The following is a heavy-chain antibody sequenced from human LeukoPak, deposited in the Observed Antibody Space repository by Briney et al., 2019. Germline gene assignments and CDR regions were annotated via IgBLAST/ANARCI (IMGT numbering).Heavy chain of an antibody. CDR3: AKDSAYYYGSGSYYD. CDR2: ISWNSGSI. J-gene: IGHJ4*02. D-gene: IGHD3-10*01. V-gene: IGHV3-9*01. Sequence: PGGSLRLSCAASGFTFDDYAMHWVRQAPGEGLEWVSGISWNSGSIGYADSVKGRFTISRDNAKNSLYLQMNSLRAEDTALYYCAKDSAYYYGSGSYYDWGQGTLVTVSS. CDR1: GFTFDDYA.